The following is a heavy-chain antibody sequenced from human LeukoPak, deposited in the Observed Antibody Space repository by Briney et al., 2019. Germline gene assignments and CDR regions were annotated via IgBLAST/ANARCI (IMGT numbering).Heavy chain of an antibody. V-gene: IGHV3-23*01. Sequence: GGSLRLSCAASGFTFSSHAMSRVRQTPEKRLEWVSGINADSASRDYVDSVKGRFTISRDNSRNTLYMQMNSLRADDTALYFCVYYDSSGYFYGRLRYWGQGTPVTVSS. J-gene: IGHJ4*02. CDR2: INADSASR. CDR3: VYYDSSGYFYGRLRY. D-gene: IGHD3-22*01. CDR1: GFTFSSHA.